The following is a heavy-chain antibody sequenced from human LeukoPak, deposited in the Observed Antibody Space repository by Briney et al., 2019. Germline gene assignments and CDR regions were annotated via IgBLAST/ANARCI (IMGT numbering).Heavy chain of an antibody. CDR1: RFTFSNYV. CDR3: AKIQLLRFVDY. D-gene: IGHD3-10*01. Sequence: AGGSLRLSCAASRFTFSNYVMSWVRQAPGGGLECVSAISGSGGTTNYADSVKGRFTISRDNSKNTLYLQMNSLRVEDTAVYYCAKIQLLRFVDYWGQGTLVTVSS. V-gene: IGHV3-23*01. CDR2: ISGSGGTT. J-gene: IGHJ4*02.